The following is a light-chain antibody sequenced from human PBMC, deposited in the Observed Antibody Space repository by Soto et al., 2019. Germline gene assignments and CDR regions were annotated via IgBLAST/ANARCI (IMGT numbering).Light chain of an antibody. CDR2: GAS. CDR1: QSVSSSY. V-gene: IGKV3-20*01. Sequence: EIVLTQSPGTLSLSPGERATLSCRASQSVSSSYLAWYQQKPGQAPRLLIYGASSRATGIPDRFSGSGSGTDFTLTISRLEPEDVAVYYSQQYGSSPLYTFGQGTKLEIK. J-gene: IGKJ2*01. CDR3: QQYGSSPLYT.